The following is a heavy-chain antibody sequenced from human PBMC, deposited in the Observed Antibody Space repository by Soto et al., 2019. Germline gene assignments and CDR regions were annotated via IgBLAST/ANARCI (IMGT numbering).Heavy chain of an antibody. J-gene: IGHJ5*02. CDR3: AREGPPDIAWFDP. D-gene: IGHD2-15*01. Sequence: QVQLVQSWAEVKKPGSSVKVYCKASGGTFSIYTISWVRQAPGQGLEWMGGSANSAQKFQGRLTVTADESTSTVYLELSSLTSEDTAVYYCAREGPPDIAWFDPWGQGTLVSVSS. V-gene: IGHV1-69*01. CDR2: GSA. CDR1: GGTFSIYT.